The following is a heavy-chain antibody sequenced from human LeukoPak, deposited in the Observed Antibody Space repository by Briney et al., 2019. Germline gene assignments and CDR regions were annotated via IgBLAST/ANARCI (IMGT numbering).Heavy chain of an antibody. J-gene: IGHJ4*02. CDR2: INHSGST. V-gene: IGHV4-34*01. CDR3: AGRLGELSYHDY. Sequence: PSETLSLTCAVYGESFSGYYWSWIRQPPGKGLEWIGEINHSGSTNYNPSLKSRVTISVDTSKNQFSLKLSSVTAADTAVYYCAGRLGELSYHDYWGQGTLVTVSS. CDR1: GESFSGYY. D-gene: IGHD3-16*02.